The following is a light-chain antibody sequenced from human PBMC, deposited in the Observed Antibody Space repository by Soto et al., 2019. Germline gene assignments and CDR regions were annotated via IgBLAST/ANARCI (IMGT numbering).Light chain of an antibody. CDR1: SSDIGRYNH. CDR3: SSFITTSTLI. Sequence: QSALTQPASVSGSSGQSITISCTGTSSDIGRYNHVSWYQQHPGKAPKVIIYEVSNRPSGASARFSGSKSGKTASLTISGLQVEDEADYYCSSFITTSTLIFGGGTKLTVL. J-gene: IGLJ2*01. CDR2: EVS. V-gene: IGLV2-14*01.